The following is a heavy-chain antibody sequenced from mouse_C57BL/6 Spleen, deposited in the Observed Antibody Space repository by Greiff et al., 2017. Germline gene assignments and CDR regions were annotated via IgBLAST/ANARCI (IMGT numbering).Heavy chain of an antibody. Sequence: ESGAELVKPGASVKISCKASGYAFSSYWMNWVKQRPGKGLEWIGQIYPGDGDTNYNGKFKGKATLTADKSSSTAYMQLSSLTSEASAVYFCARSAADSSGYGGAYWGQGTLVTVSA. CDR1: GYAFSSYW. J-gene: IGHJ3*01. CDR3: ARSAADSSGYGGAY. D-gene: IGHD3-2*02. V-gene: IGHV1-80*01. CDR2: IYPGDGDT.